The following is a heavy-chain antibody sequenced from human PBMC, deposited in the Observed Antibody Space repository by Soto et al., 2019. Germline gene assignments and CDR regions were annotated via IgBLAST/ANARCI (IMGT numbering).Heavy chain of an antibody. CDR2: IDPSDSCT. CDR3: ASKYCSGGSCTPRVVPYYGMDV. CDR1: GYSFTSYW. J-gene: IGHJ6*02. V-gene: IGHV5-10-1*01. Sequence: PGESLKISCKGSGYSFTSYWISWVRQMPGKGLEWMGRIDPSDSCTNYSPSFQGHVTISADKSISTAYLQWSSLKASDTAMYYCASKYCSGGSCTPRVVPYYGMDVWGQGTTVTVSS. D-gene: IGHD2-15*01.